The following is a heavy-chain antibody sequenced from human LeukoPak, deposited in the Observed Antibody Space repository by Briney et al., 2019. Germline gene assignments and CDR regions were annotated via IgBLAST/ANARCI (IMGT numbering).Heavy chain of an antibody. Sequence: PSETLSLTCTVSGGSISSSSYYWGWIRQPPGKGLEWIGSIYYSGSTYYNPSLKSRVTISVDTSKNQFSLKLSSVTAADTAVYYCARPEGSGWYNWFDPGGQGTLVTVS. CDR3: ARPEGSGWYNWFDP. CDR2: IYYSGST. V-gene: IGHV4-39*01. CDR1: GGSISSSSYY. J-gene: IGHJ5*02. D-gene: IGHD6-19*01.